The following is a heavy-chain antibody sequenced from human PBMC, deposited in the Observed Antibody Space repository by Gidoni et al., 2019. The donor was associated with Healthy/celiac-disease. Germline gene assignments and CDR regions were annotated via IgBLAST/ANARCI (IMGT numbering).Heavy chain of an antibody. V-gene: IGHV3-21*01. CDR1: GFTFSTHS. D-gene: IGHD3-3*01. CDR2: ISSSSSYI. J-gene: IGHJ6*02. CDR3: ARDRLRFLEWLPLTYYYGMDV. Sequence: EVQLVESGGGLVKPGGSLRLSCAASGFTFSTHSMNWVRQAPGKGLEWVSSISSSSSYIYYADSVKGRFTISRDNAKNSLYLQMNSLRAEDTAVYYCARDRLRFLEWLPLTYYYGMDVWGQGTTVTVSS.